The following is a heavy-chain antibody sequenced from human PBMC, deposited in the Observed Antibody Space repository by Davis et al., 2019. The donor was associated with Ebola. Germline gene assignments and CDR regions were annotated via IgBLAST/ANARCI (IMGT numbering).Heavy chain of an antibody. D-gene: IGHD3-10*01. CDR2: ISYDGSNK. Sequence: GGSLRLSCAASGFTFSSYGMHWVRQAPGKGLEWVAVISYDGSNKYYADSVKGRFTISRDNSKNTLYLQMHSLRAEDTAVHYCAKDGRVRGSMGYWGQGTLVTVSS. V-gene: IGHV3-30*18. CDR3: AKDGRVRGSMGY. CDR1: GFTFSSYG. J-gene: IGHJ4*02.